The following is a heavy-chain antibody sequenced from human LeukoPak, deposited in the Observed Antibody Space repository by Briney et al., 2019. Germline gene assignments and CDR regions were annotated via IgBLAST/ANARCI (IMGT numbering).Heavy chain of an antibody. CDR2: ILNDGSKT. CDR3: AEWELLPTADY. V-gene: IGHV3-30*02. J-gene: IGHJ4*02. CDR1: GFNFRNYG. D-gene: IGHD1-26*01. Sequence: GGSRRLSCAASGFNFRNYGIHWVRQAPGKGLEWVAFILNDGSKTYYADSVKGRFAISRDNSKNTLYLQMNSLRDDDTAVYYCAEWELLPTADYWGQGTLVTVSS.